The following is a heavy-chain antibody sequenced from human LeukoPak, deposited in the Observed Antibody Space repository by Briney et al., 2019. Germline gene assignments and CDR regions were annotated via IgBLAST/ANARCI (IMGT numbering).Heavy chain of an antibody. V-gene: IGHV3-30-3*01. CDR2: TSSDGNIK. CDR3: ARDPVPATARHFDY. Sequence: GGSLRLSCAASGFTFSSDAMHWVRQAPGKGLEWVAVTSSDGNIKYYADSVKGRFTISRDNSKNTLHLQMNSLRGEDTGVYYCARDPVPATARHFDYWGQGTLVTVSS. J-gene: IGHJ4*02. D-gene: IGHD1-1*01. CDR1: GFTFSSDA.